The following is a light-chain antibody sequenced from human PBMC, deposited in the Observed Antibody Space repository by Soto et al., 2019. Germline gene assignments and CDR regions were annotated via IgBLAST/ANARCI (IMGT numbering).Light chain of an antibody. CDR1: NSDVGAYNY. V-gene: IGLV2-14*03. CDR3: SSYRRGSVV. Sequence: QSALTQPASVSGSPGQSITISCAGTNSDVGAYNYVSWYQQHPGRAPKLMIFAVSSWPSGVSDRFSGSKSGNTASLTISGLQAEDEADYSCSSYRRGSVVFGGGTKLTVL. CDR2: AVS. J-gene: IGLJ2*01.